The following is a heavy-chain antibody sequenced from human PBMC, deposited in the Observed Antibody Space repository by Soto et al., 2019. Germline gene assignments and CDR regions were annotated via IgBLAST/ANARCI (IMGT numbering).Heavy chain of an antibody. D-gene: IGHD6-6*01. CDR3: ARGSSIAGLYYGMDV. Sequence: SETLSLTCTVSGGSISSGDYYWTWIRQHPGKGLEWIGYNYYSGITYYNPSLKSRVTIPLDTSKNQFSLKLSSVTAADTAVYYCARGSSIAGLYYGMDVWGQGTTVTVSS. CDR2: NYYSGIT. J-gene: IGHJ6*02. V-gene: IGHV4-31*03. CDR1: GGSISSGDYY.